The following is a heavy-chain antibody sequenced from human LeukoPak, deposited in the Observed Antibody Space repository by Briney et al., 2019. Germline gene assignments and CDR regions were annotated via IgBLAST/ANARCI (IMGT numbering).Heavy chain of an antibody. CDR2: RYYGGNT. CDR3: ARRVFGSGRHDY. D-gene: IGHD3-10*01. V-gene: IGHV4-39*01. Sequence: PSETLSLTCTVSGGSISSSDYYRGWIRQPPGKGLEWIGNRYYGGNTYYNPSLKSRVTISVDTSKNQFSLKVSSVTAADTAVYYCARRVFGSGRHDYWGQGTLVTVSS. J-gene: IGHJ4*02. CDR1: GGSISSSDYY.